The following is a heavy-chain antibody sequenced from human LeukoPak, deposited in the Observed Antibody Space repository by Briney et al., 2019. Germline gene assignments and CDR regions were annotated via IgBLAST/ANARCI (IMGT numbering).Heavy chain of an antibody. Sequence: GESLKISCKGSGYTFTSYWIGWVRQMPGKGLERMGIIYPGDSDTRYSPSFQGQVTISADKSISTAYMQWSSLKASDTATYYCARTAAAGAGSRYVYWGQGTLVTVSS. D-gene: IGHD6-13*01. CDR2: IYPGDSDT. J-gene: IGHJ4*02. CDR3: ARTAAAGAGSRYVY. V-gene: IGHV5-51*01. CDR1: GYTFTSYW.